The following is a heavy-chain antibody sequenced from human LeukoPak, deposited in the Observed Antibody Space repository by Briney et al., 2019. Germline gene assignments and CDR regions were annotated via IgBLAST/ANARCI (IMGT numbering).Heavy chain of an antibody. J-gene: IGHJ4*02. D-gene: IGHD3-10*01. CDR3: ASARGMASDSIDF. CDR2: INPGGSSI. Sequence: GGSLRLSCAASGFTFSSYWMHWVRQVPGKGLVWVARINPGGSSITYADSVKGRFTISRDNAKNTLCLQMDSLRAEDTAVYYCASARGMASDSIDFWGQGTLVTVSS. CDR1: GFTFSSYW. V-gene: IGHV3-74*01.